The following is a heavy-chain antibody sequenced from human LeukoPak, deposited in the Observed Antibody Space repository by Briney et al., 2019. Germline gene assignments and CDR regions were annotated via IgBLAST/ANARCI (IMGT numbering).Heavy chain of an antibody. Sequence: PGGSLRLSCAASGLMFSSYGMHWVRQAPGKGLEWVAVIWSDGSNKYYADSVRGRFTISRDNSKNTLYLQMNNLRVEDTALYYRVSAAGPFDNWGQGTLVTVSS. CDR1: GLMFSSYG. J-gene: IGHJ4*02. CDR2: IWSDGSNK. CDR3: VSAAGPFDN. D-gene: IGHD6-13*01. V-gene: IGHV3-33*01.